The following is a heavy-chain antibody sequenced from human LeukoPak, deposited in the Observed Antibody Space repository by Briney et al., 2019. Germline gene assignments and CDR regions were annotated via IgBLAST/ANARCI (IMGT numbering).Heavy chain of an antibody. CDR3: ARAGHLLPPTDAFDI. CDR2: MNPNSCNT. V-gene: IGHV1-8*03. D-gene: IGHD2-15*01. J-gene: IGHJ3*02. CDR1: VYTFTNYD. Sequence: ASVTVSFKASVYTFTNYDINWVRQANGQGGGWMGWMNPNSCNTGYAQKFQRRVTITTNTSISTAYMELSSLRSEDTAVYYCARAGHLLPPTDAFDIWGQGTMVTVSS.